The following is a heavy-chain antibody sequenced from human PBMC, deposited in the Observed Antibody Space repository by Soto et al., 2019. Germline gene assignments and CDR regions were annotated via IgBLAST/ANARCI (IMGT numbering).Heavy chain of an antibody. V-gene: IGHV1-69*12. CDR2: IIPIFGTA. CDR3: ASHYDSSGYYYRGLDY. J-gene: IGHJ4*02. Sequence: QVQLVQSGAEVKKPGSSVKVSCKASGGTFSSYAISWVRQAPGQGLEWMGGIIPIFGTADYAQKFQGRVTIAADESTRTGNMELSSLRSEDTAVYYCASHYDSSGYYYRGLDYWGQGTRVTVSS. CDR1: GGTFSSYA. D-gene: IGHD3-22*01.